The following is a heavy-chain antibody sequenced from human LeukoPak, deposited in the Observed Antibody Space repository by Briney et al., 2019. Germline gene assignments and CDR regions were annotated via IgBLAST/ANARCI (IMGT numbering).Heavy chain of an antibody. J-gene: IGHJ3*02. CDR2: ISAYNGNT. CDR3: ARGTRASFLDI. Sequence: ASVKVSCKPSGYALTSYGISWVRQAPGQGLEWMGWISAYNGNTNYAQKFQGRVAMTTDRSRTTAFIEVTSLTYDDTAVYYCARGTRASFLDIWGQGTMVTVSS. CDR1: GYALTSYG. V-gene: IGHV1-18*01.